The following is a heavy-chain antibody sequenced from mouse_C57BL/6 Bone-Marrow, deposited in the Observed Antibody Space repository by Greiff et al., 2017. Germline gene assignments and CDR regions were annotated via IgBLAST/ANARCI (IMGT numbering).Heavy chain of an antibody. CDR1: GFTFSSYG. V-gene: IGHV5-6*01. D-gene: IGHD2-13*01. CDR2: ISSGGSYT. CDR3: ARQGAVNWYFDV. Sequence: EVQGVESGGDLVKPGGSLKLSCAASGFTFSSYGMSWVRQTPDKRLEWVATISSGGSYTYYPDSVKGRFTISRDNAKNTLYLQMSSLKSEDTAMYYCARQGAVNWYFDVWGTGTTVTVSS. J-gene: IGHJ1*03.